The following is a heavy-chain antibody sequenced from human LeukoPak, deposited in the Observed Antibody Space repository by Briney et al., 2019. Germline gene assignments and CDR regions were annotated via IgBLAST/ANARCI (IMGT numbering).Heavy chain of an antibody. J-gene: IGHJ6*01. Sequence: SETLSHPSSVSGRPLRNGSYYWGSIRQPPGKGLEWIGYFYYRGHTNYNPSLKSRVNISVDTSKNQFSLKLSSVTAADAAVYYCARGAYYYDSGGYYYYYYYGMDVWGQGTTVSVSS. CDR1: GRPLRNGSYY. CDR3: ARGAYYYDSGGYYYYYYYGMDV. CDR2: FYYRGHT. D-gene: IGHD3-22*01. V-gene: IGHV4-61*01.